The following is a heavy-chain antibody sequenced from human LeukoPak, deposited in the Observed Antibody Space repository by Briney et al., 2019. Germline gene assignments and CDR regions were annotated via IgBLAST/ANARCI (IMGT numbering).Heavy chain of an antibody. CDR1: GYSISSGYY. CDR3: ARGNWNYDFDY. CDR2: IYHSGST. Sequence: PSETLSLTCTVSGYSISSGYYWGWIRQPPGKGLEWIGSIYHSGSTYYNPSLKSRVTISVDTSKNQFSLKLSSVTAADTAVYYCARGNWNYDFDYWGRGTLVTVSS. J-gene: IGHJ4*02. D-gene: IGHD1-7*01. V-gene: IGHV4-38-2*02.